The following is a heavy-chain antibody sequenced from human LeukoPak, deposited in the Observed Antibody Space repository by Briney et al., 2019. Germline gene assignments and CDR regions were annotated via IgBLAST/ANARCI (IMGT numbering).Heavy chain of an antibody. CDR2: FGESGSGT. CDR3: AKGRWGDV. J-gene: IGHJ6*04. V-gene: IGHV3-23*01. CDR1: GFTFSSYA. Sequence: GGSLRLSCVASGFTFSSYAMTWVRQAPGKGLEWVSTFGESGSGTYYADFVKGRFTIYRDNSKNSVYLQMNSLRVEDTAIYYCAKGRWGDVWGKGTTVTVSS. D-gene: IGHD7-27*01.